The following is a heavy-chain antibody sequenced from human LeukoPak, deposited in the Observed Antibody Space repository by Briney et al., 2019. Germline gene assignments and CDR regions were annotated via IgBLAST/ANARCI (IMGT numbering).Heavy chain of an antibody. V-gene: IGHV3-11*06. Sequence: GGSLRLSCAASGFTFSIHGMSWIRQAPGKGLEWLSYISSSSSYTNYADSVKGRFTMSRDNAKNSLYLQMNSLRAEDTAVYYCARGERLGPDYWGQGTLVTVSS. J-gene: IGHJ4*02. CDR3: ARGERLGPDY. D-gene: IGHD6-19*01. CDR2: ISSSSSYT. CDR1: GFTFSIHG.